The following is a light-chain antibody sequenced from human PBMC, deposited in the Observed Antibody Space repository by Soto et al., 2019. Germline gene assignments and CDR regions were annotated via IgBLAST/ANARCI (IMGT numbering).Light chain of an antibody. CDR2: GAS. Sequence: EIVMTQSPATLSVSPGKRATLSCRASESVSFNLAWYQQKPGQAPRLLIYGASSRATGVPARFSGSGSGTEFTLTISSLQSEDFAVYYCQQYNNLPPWTFGQGTKVDIK. J-gene: IGKJ1*01. V-gene: IGKV3-15*01. CDR1: ESVSFN. CDR3: QQYNNLPPWT.